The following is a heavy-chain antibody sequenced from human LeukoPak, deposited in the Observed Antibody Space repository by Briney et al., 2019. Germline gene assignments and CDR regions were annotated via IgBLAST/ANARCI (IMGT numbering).Heavy chain of an antibody. V-gene: IGHV4-59*01. CDR3: ARASYYYDSSGYYYVDYFDY. D-gene: IGHD3-22*01. CDR2: IYYSGST. CDR1: GGSISSYY. Sequence: SETLSLTCTVSGGSISSYYWSWIRQPPGKGLEWIGYIYYSGSTNYNPSLKSRVTISVDTSKNQFSLKLNSVTAADTAVYYCARASYYYDSSGYYYVDYFDYWGQGTLVTVSS. J-gene: IGHJ4*02.